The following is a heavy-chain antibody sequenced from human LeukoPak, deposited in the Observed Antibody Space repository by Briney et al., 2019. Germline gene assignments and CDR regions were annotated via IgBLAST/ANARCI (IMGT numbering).Heavy chain of an antibody. CDR1: GDTFSSYG. D-gene: IGHD3-22*01. CDR3: ARDLYYYDSGGPDY. J-gene: IGHJ4*02. CDR2: IIPISGIA. Sequence: GASVKVSFKASGDTFSSYGLSWVSQAPGQGLEWMGRIIPISGIANYAQKFQDRVTINTDESTSTVYMELSSLRSEDTAVYYCARDLYYYDSGGPDYWGQGTLVSVSS. V-gene: IGHV1-69*05.